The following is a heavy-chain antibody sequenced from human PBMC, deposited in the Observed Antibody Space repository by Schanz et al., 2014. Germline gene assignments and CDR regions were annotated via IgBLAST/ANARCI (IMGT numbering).Heavy chain of an antibody. CDR3: AKDMHKDYGGKPQAFDI. D-gene: IGHD4-17*01. CDR2: ISHDGSIQ. Sequence: QVQLVESGGGVVQPGRSLRLSCAASGFTFSNFAMHWVRQAPGKGLEWVTIISHDGSIQYGADSVKGRFTLSRDNSKNTMDLQMNSLRPEDTAVYYCAKDMHKDYGGKPQAFDIWGQGTMVTVSS. CDR1: GFTFSNFA. J-gene: IGHJ3*02. V-gene: IGHV3-30*04.